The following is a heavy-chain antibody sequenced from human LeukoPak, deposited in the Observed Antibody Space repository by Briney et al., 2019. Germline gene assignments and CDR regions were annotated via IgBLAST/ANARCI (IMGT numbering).Heavy chain of an antibody. Sequence: GGSLRLSCVVSGFTFSSYNMNWVRQAPGKGLEWVASIGTSGTYIYYADSMTGRFTISRDNAKNTLYLQMNSLRAEDTAVYYCASLTRGYCSSTSCFSDYWGQGTLVTVSS. CDR1: GFTFSSYN. D-gene: IGHD2-2*01. CDR2: IGTSGTYI. CDR3: ASLTRGYCSSTSCFSDY. V-gene: IGHV3-21*04. J-gene: IGHJ4*02.